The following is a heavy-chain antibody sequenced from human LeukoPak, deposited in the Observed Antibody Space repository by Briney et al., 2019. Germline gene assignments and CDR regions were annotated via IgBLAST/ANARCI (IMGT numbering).Heavy chain of an antibody. D-gene: IGHD1-1*01. CDR1: GFSFSSYW. J-gene: IGHJ3*02. V-gene: IGHV3-74*01. Sequence: GGSLRLSCAASGFSFSSYWLHWVRQAPGKGLVWVSRINGDGSSTRYADSVKGRFTISRDNAKNTLYLQMNSLRAEDTAVYYCARGGLNALEAFDIWGQGTLVTVCS. CDR2: INGDGSST. CDR3: ARGGLNALEAFDI.